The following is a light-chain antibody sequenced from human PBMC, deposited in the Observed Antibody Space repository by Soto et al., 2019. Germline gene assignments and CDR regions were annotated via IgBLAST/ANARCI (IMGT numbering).Light chain of an antibody. CDR2: GAS. CDR1: QTVCNNY. Sequence: EIVLTQSPGTLSLSPGERASLSCRASQTVCNNYLAWYQQRPGQAPRLLISGASTRATGIPDRISGSGSGTDFTLTIIRLEPEDFAVYYCQHYCSSQWTFGQGTKVEVK. CDR3: QHYCSSQWT. J-gene: IGKJ1*01. V-gene: IGKV3-20*01.